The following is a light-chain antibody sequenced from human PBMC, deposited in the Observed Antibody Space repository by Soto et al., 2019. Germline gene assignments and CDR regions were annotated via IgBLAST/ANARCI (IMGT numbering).Light chain of an antibody. CDR1: QTIATW. Sequence: QRRARLYASVGDRVTITCRSSQTIATWLAWYQQKPGKAPNLLIHTASTLETGVSSRFNGSGSGTDFTLTVLSLLPGDSATDFSQQYYTYPLAFVGGTKVDIK. CDR2: TAS. CDR3: QQYYTYPLA. V-gene: IGKV1-5*03. J-gene: IGKJ4*01.